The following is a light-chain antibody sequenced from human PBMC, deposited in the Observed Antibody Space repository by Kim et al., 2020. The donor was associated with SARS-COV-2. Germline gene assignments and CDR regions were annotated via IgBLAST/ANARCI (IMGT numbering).Light chain of an antibody. CDR3: HSRDSSGNL. CDR1: SLRSYY. Sequence: SSELTQDPAVSVALGQTVRITCQGDSLRSYYASWYQQKPGQAPVLVIYGKNNRPSGIPDLFSGSSSGNTASLTITGAQAEDEADYNCHSRDSSGNLFGGVTQLTVL. CDR2: GKN. J-gene: IGLJ2*01. V-gene: IGLV3-19*01.